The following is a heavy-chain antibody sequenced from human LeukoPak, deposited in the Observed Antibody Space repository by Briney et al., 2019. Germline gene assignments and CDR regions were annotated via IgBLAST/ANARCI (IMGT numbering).Heavy chain of an antibody. J-gene: IGHJ6*04. CDR3: TRDFTVTMVRLYGMDV. D-gene: IGHD3-10*01. CDR1: GFTYGDYA. Sequence: GGSLRLSCTASGFTYGDYAMSWVRQAPGKGLEWVGFIRSKAYGGTTEYAASVKGRFTISRDDSKSIAYLQMNSLKTEDTAVYYCTRDFTVTMVRLYGMDVWGKGTTVTVSS. V-gene: IGHV3-49*04. CDR2: IRSKAYGGTT.